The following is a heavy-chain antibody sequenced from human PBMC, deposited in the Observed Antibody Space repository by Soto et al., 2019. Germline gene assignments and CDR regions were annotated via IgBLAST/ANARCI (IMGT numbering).Heavy chain of an antibody. V-gene: IGHV4-34*01. J-gene: IGHJ6*02. CDR1: GGSFSGYY. CDR2: INHSGST. D-gene: IGHD1-7*01. CDR3: ARGRTGTTFGPRYYYYYGMDV. Sequence: SETLSLSCAVYGGSFSGYYWSWIRQPPGKGREWIGEINHSGSTNYNPSLKSRVTISVDTSKNQFSLKLSSVTAADTAVYYCARGRTGTTFGPRYYYYYGMDVWGQGTTVT.